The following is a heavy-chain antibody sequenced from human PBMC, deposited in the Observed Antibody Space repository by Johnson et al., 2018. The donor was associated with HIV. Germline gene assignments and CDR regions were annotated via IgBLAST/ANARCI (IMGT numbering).Heavy chain of an antibody. Sequence: VQLVESGGGVVQPGRSLRLSCAASGFTFSTYAMHWVRQAPGKGLEWVSYISSSGSTIYYADSVKGRFTISRDNAKNSLYLQMNSLRAEDTAVYYCAREPGRQWLVPGTFDIWGQGTIVTVSS. V-gene: IGHV3-48*04. CDR3: AREPGRQWLVPGTFDI. CDR1: GFTFSTYA. CDR2: ISSSGSTI. D-gene: IGHD6-19*01. J-gene: IGHJ3*02.